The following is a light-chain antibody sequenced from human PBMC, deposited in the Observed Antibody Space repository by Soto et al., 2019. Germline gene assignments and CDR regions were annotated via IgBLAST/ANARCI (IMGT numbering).Light chain of an antibody. CDR3: QQYGSSGT. V-gene: IGKV3-20*01. CDR1: QSISSSY. CDR2: AAS. J-gene: IGKJ1*01. Sequence: EIVLTQSPVTLSLSPGERATLSCRASQSISSSYLAWYQQKPGQAPRLLIYAASTRATGIPDSFSGSGSGTDFTLTISRLEPEDFAVYYCQQYGSSGTFGQGTK.